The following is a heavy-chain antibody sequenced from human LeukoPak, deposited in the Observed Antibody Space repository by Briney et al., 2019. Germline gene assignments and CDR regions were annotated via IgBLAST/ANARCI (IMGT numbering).Heavy chain of an antibody. CDR1: GGSISSYY. D-gene: IGHD6-13*01. V-gene: IGHV4-59*01. CDR2: IYYSGST. J-gene: IGHJ5*02. Sequence: SETLSLTCTVSGGSISSYYWSWIRQPPGKGLEWIGYIYYSGSTNYNPSLKSRVTISVDTSKNQFSLKLSSVTAADTAVYYCARFVIAAAGWFDPWGQGTLVTVSS. CDR3: ARFVIAAAGWFDP.